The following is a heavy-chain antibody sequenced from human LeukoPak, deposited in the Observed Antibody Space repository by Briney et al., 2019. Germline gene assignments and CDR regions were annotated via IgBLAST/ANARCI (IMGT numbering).Heavy chain of an antibody. CDR2: INPNSGGT. J-gene: IGHJ4*02. Sequence: ASVKVSCKASGYTFTGYYMHWVRQAPGQGLEWMGWINPNSGGTNYAQKSQGRVTMTRDTSISTAYMELSRLRSDDTAVYYCARDVEEYCSSTSCYIVDYWGQGTLVTVSS. D-gene: IGHD2-2*01. CDR1: GYTFTGYY. V-gene: IGHV1-2*02. CDR3: ARDVEEYCSSTSCYIVDY.